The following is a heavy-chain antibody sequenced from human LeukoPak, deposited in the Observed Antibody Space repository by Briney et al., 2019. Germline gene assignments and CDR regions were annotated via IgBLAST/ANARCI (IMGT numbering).Heavy chain of an antibody. D-gene: IGHD2-15*01. CDR3: ASNGYCSGGSCYLLDY. V-gene: IGHV1-46*01. Sequence: ASVKVSCKASGYTFTSYYMHWVRQAPGQGLEWMGIINPSGGSTSYAQKFQGRVTMTRDTSTSTVYMELSSLRSEDTAVYYCASNGYCSGGSCYLLDYWGRGTLVTVSS. CDR1: GYTFTSYY. J-gene: IGHJ4*02. CDR2: INPSGGST.